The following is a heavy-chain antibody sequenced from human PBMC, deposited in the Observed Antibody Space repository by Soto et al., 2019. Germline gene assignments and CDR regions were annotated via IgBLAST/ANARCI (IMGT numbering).Heavy chain of an antibody. J-gene: IGHJ3*02. Sequence: GGSLRLSCAASGFTFSSYWMSWVRQAPGKGLEWVANIKQDGSEKYYVDSVKGRFTISRDNAKNSLYLQMNSLRAEDTAVYYCARDREAEADFDAFDIWGQGKMVTVSS. D-gene: IGHD6-13*01. V-gene: IGHV3-7*01. CDR1: GFTFSSYW. CDR2: IKQDGSEK. CDR3: ARDREAEADFDAFDI.